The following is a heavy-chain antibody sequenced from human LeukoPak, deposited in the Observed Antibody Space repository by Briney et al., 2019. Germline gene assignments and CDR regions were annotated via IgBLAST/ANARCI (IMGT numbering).Heavy chain of an antibody. V-gene: IGHV3-23*01. Sequence: GGSLSFSVAASGLPFGGYAMGWVGQPQGRGLEGVSAISVSVGSTYYADSVKGRFTISRDNSKNTLYLQMNSLRAEDTAVYYCARDGRNCFGGNCYYYYYIDVWGKGTTVTVSS. D-gene: IGHD2-15*01. CDR1: GLPFGGYA. CDR3: ARDGRNCFGGNCYYYYYIDV. CDR2: ISVSVGST. J-gene: IGHJ6*03.